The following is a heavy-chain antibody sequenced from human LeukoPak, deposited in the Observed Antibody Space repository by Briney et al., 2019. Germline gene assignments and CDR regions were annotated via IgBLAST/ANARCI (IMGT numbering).Heavy chain of an antibody. D-gene: IGHD3-10*01. CDR1: GGTFSSYG. Sequence: GASVKVSCKASGGTFSSYGISWVRQAPGQGLEWMGWISAYNGNTNYAQKLQGRVTMTTDTSTSTAYMELRSLRSDDTAVYYCARDSIIYGSGSYLFDPWGQGTLVTVSS. V-gene: IGHV1-18*01. CDR3: ARDSIIYGSGSYLFDP. J-gene: IGHJ5*02. CDR2: ISAYNGNT.